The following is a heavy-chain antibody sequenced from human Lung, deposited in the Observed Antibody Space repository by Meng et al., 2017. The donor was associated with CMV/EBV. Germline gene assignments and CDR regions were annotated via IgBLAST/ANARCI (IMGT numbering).Heavy chain of an antibody. CDR3: ATLATLNTHRFDN. CDR2: VYYSGGN. Sequence: SETXSLTCTVAGGFISSYHWSWLRQPPGKGLEWIGHVYYSGGNNYNPSLKSRVTTSLDKSKNQFSLNLTSVTAADTAVYYCATLATLNTHRFDNWRQGVLVTVSS. CDR1: GGFISSYH. D-gene: IGHD1-1*01. V-gene: IGHV4-59*03. J-gene: IGHJ4*02.